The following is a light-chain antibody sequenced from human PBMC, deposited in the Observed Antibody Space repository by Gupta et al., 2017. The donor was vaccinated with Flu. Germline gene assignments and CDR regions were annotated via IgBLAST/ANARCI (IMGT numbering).Light chain of an antibody. V-gene: IGLV1-47*01. Sequence: QSVLTQPPSASGTPGRSITISCSGSTFNIGNNHVYWYQRLPGTAPRLLIYMNDRRPSGVPDRFSGSKSGTSASLAISGLRSEDEADYYCSTWDQSLEAWVFGGGTKLTVL. CDR3: STWDQSLEAWV. CDR2: MND. J-gene: IGLJ3*02. CDR1: TFNIGNNH.